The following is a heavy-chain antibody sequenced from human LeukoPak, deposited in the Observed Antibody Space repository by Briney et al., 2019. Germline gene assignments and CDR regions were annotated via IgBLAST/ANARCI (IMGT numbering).Heavy chain of an antibody. CDR2: IYTSGST. Sequence: PSETLSLTCTVSGGSISSGSYYWSWIRQPAGKGLEWIGRIYTSGSTNYNPSLKRRVTISVDTSKNQFSLKLSSVTAADTAVYYCANLASIAARGHAFDIWGQGTMVTVSS. D-gene: IGHD6-6*01. V-gene: IGHV4-61*02. CDR3: ANLASIAARGHAFDI. CDR1: GGSISSGSYY. J-gene: IGHJ3*02.